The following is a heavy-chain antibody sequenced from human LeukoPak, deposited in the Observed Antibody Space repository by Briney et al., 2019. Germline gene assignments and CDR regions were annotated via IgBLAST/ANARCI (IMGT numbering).Heavy chain of an antibody. V-gene: IGHV3-7*01. J-gene: IGHJ4*02. D-gene: IGHD3-22*01. CDR1: GFTFSSYW. CDR2: IKQDGSEK. Sequence: GGSLRLSCAASGFTFSSYWMSWVRQAPGKGLEWVANIKQDGSEKYYVDSVKGRLTISRDNAKNSLYLQMNSPRAEDTAVYYCARDAPSDIDYYDSSGYSDYWGQGTLVTVSS. CDR3: ARDAPSDIDYYDSSGYSDY.